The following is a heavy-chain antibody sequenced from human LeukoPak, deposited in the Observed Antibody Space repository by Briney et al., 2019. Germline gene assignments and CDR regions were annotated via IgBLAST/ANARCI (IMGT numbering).Heavy chain of an antibody. CDR1: GYTFTTYG. J-gene: IGHJ4*02. CDR3: ARDHYYDSSGYYGLEY. V-gene: IGHV1-18*01. Sequence: ASVKVSCTASGYTFTTYGISWVRQAPGQGLEWMGWISAYNGNTNYAQKLQGRVTMTTDTSTSTAYMDLRSLRSDDTAVYYCARDHYYDSSGYYGLEYWGQGTLVTVSS. D-gene: IGHD3-22*01. CDR2: ISAYNGNT.